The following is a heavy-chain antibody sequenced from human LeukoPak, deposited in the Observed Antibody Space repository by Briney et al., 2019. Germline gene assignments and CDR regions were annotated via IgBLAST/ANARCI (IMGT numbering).Heavy chain of an antibody. J-gene: IGHJ3*02. CDR1: GFTFSSYW. CDR3: ARDSEAAAYAFDI. Sequence: GGSLRLSCAASGFTFSSYWMSWVRQAPGKGLEWVANIKQDGSEKYYVDSVKGRFTISRDNARNSLYLQMNSLRAEDTAVYYCARDSEAAAYAFDIWGQGTMVTVSS. D-gene: IGHD6-13*01. CDR2: IKQDGSEK. V-gene: IGHV3-7*01.